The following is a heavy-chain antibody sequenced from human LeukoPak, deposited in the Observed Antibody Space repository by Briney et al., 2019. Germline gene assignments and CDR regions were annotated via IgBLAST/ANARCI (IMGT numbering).Heavy chain of an antibody. CDR3: ARGLADRYCSGDSCYPGYNWFDP. CDR2: INPNSGGT. D-gene: IGHD2-15*01. Sequence: ASVKVSCKASGYTFTGYYMHWVRQAPGQGLEWMGWINPNSGGTNYAQKFQGRVTMTRGTSISTSYMELRRLRSDDTAVYYCARGLADRYCSGDSCYPGYNWFDPWGQGTLVTVSS. V-gene: IGHV1-2*02. J-gene: IGHJ5*02. CDR1: GYTFTGYY.